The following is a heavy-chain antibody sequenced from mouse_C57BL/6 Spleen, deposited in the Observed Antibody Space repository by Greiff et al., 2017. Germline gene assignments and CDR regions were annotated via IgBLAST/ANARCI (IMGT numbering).Heavy chain of an antibody. CDR3: ARWGSYYDYDVDY. Sequence: VHVKQSVAELVRPGASVKLSCTASGFNIKNTYMHWVKQRPEQGLEWIGRIDPANGNTKYAPKFQGKATITADTSSNTAYLQLSSLTSEDTAIYYCARWGSYYDYDVDYWGQGTTLTVSS. J-gene: IGHJ2*01. V-gene: IGHV14-3*01. CDR2: IDPANGNT. D-gene: IGHD2-4*01. CDR1: GFNIKNTY.